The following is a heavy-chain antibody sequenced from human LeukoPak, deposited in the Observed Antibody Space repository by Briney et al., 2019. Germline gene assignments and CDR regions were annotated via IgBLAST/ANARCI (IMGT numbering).Heavy chain of an antibody. CDR3: VRGSAFGDLDS. J-gene: IGHJ4*02. V-gene: IGHV3-64D*09. D-gene: IGHD3-10*01. Sequence: GGSLRLSCSASGFTFSNYAMHWVRQAPGKGLEYVSAISSNGGSTYCADSVKGRFTISRDNSKNTLHLQMSSLRAEDTAVYYCVRGSAFGDLDSWGQGTLVTVSS. CDR2: ISSNGGST. CDR1: GFTFSNYA.